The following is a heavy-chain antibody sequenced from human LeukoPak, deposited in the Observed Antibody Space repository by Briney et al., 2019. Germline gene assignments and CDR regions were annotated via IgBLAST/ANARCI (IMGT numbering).Heavy chain of an antibody. Sequence: GGSLRLSCAASGFTFSNYWMHWVRQAPGKGLVWVSRINSDGSRTNYADFVKGRFTISRENEKNTLYLQMNSLRAEDTAVYYCARELPFDYWGQGTLVTVSS. D-gene: IGHD2-15*01. CDR1: GFTFSNYW. V-gene: IGHV3-74*01. CDR2: INSDGSRT. CDR3: ARELPFDY. J-gene: IGHJ4*02.